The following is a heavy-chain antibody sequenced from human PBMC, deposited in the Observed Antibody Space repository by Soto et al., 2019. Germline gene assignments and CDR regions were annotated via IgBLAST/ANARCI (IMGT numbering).Heavy chain of an antibody. D-gene: IGHD1-1*01. V-gene: IGHV2-5*01. CDR1: GISLSTSGVG. CDR2: VYWNDDK. Sequence: GSGPTLVNPTQTLTLSCTLSGISLSTSGVGLGWIRQTPGKALEWLALVYWNDDKHYSPSLKNRLTITKDTSKNQAILTMTNMDPVDTATYYCARGLATLPVFAFAIWGQGSVVTVSS. CDR3: ARGLATLPVFAFAI. J-gene: IGHJ3*02.